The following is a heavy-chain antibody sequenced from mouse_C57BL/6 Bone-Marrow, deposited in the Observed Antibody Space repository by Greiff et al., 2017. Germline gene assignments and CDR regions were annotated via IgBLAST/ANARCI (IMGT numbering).Heavy chain of an antibody. Sequence: VKLMESGPGLVAPSPSLSITCTVSGFSLTSYGVDWVRQSPGQGLEWLGAIWGVGSTNYNSALKSRLSISKDNSKSQVSFKMHSLQTDDTAMYSCARGVYYRAMDYWGQGTSVTVSS. CDR3: ARGVYYRAMDY. D-gene: IGHD2-14*01. CDR1: GFSLTSYG. CDR2: IWGVGST. J-gene: IGHJ4*01. V-gene: IGHV2-6*01.